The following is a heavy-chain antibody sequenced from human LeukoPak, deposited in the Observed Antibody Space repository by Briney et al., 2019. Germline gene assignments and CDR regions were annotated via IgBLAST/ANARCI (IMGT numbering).Heavy chain of an antibody. CDR3: ARTIAAAGTVFDY. D-gene: IGHD6-13*01. CDR1: GGSISSYY. V-gene: IGHV4-59*01. Sequence: SETLSLTCTVSGGSISSYYWSWIRQPPGKGLEWIGYIYYSGSTNYNPSLKSRVTISVDTSKNQFSLKLSSVTAADTAVYYCARTIAAAGTVFDYLRQGTLVTVSS. J-gene: IGHJ4*02. CDR2: IYYSGST.